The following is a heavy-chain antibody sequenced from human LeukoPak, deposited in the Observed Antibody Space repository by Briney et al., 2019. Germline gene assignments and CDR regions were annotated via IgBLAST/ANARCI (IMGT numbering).Heavy chain of an antibody. CDR1: GFNFSSYS. Sequence: GGSLRLSCAASGFNFSSYSMNWVRQAPGKGLDWVSSISSSSSSIYYADSVTGRFTSSKDNAKNSLYLQMTSLRAEDTAVYYCARAGLLCFGECWFDPWGQGTLVTVSS. D-gene: IGHD3-10*01. V-gene: IGHV3-21*01. J-gene: IGHJ5*02. CDR3: ARAGLLCFGECWFDP. CDR2: ISSSSSSI.